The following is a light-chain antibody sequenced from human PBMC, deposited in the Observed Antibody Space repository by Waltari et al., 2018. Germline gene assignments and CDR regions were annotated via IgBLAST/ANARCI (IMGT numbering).Light chain of an antibody. J-gene: IGKJ2*01. Sequence: VLTQSPGTLSLSPGERVTLSCRASQSLTKRYMAWYQQKPGQAPRLLIYGAFSRAAGIPGRCSGSWSGTYYTLTISRLEPEDFAVYYCQQYGSSVLYTFGQGTKLEIK. CDR3: QQYGSSVLYT. V-gene: IGKV3-20*01. CDR1: QSLTKRY. CDR2: GAF.